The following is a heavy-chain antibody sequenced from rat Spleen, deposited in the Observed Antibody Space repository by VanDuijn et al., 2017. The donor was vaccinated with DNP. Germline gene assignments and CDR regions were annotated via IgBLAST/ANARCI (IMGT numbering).Heavy chain of an antibody. CDR1: GYTFATYY. J-gene: IGHJ3*01. CDR3: SNSGYGDWFAY. CDR2: INMGSGGT. Sequence: QVQLQQSGAELAKPGSSVKISCEASGYTFATYYITWMKQTTGQVLEFIGYINMGSGGTNYNEKFKGKATLTVGKSSRTAFMQLSSLTPDDSAVYYCSNSGYGDWFAYWGQGTLVTVSS. V-gene: IGHV1-43*01. D-gene: IGHD4-3*01.